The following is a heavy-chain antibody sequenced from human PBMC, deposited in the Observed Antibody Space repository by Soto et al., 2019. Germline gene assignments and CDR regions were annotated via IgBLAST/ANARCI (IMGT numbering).Heavy chain of an antibody. CDR1: GGSISSSSYY. J-gene: IGHJ6*03. CDR3: ARLLGEEWLFDYYYYYYHLDV. V-gene: IGHV4-39*01. Sequence: QLQLQESGPGLVKPSETLSLTCTVSGGSISSSSYYWGWIRQPPGKGLEWIGSIYYSGSTYYNPFLKRPVTISVEPSKKQFSPELGSGAAADNAVYYCARLLGEEWLFDYYYYYYHLDVWGKGTTVTVSS. D-gene: IGHD3-3*01. CDR2: IYYSGST.